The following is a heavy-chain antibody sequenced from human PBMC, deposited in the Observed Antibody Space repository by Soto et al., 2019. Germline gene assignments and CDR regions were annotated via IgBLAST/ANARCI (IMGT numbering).Heavy chain of an antibody. CDR3: ARDQDYYDSSGYYVNSGFDY. CDR2: INAGNGNT. V-gene: IGHV1-3*01. D-gene: IGHD3-22*01. CDR1: GYTFTSYA. Sequence: ASVKVSCKASGYTFTSYAMHWVRQAPGQRHEWMGWINAGNGNTKYSQKFQGRVTITRDTSASTAYMELSSLRSEDTAVYYCARDQDYYDSSGYYVNSGFDYWGQGTLVTVSS. J-gene: IGHJ4*02.